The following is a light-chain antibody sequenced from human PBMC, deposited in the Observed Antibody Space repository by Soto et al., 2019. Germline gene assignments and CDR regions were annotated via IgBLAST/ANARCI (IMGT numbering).Light chain of an antibody. CDR2: GAS. J-gene: IGKJ1*01. V-gene: IGKV3-20*01. Sequence: EIVLTQSPGTLSLSPGEIDTLSCRASQSVSSSYLAWYQQKPGQAPRLLIYGASSRATGIPDRFSGSGSGTDFTLTISRLEPEDVAVYYCQQYGSSPRTFGQGPKGAIK. CDR1: QSVSSSY. CDR3: QQYGSSPRT.